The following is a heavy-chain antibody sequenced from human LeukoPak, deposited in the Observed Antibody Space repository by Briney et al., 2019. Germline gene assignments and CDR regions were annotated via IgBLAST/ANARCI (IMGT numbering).Heavy chain of an antibody. V-gene: IGHV3-7*03. J-gene: IGHJ4*02. CDR1: GVTFSTYW. Sequence: GSLRLSCAASGVTFSTYWMNWVRQAPGKGLEWVANIKPDGSEGYYVDSVKGRFTLSRDNAQNSLYLQMNSLRDDDTAVYYCARAKRPMVLDHWGQGTLVTVSS. CDR3: ARAKRPMVLDH. D-gene: IGHD3-10*01. CDR2: IKPDGSEG.